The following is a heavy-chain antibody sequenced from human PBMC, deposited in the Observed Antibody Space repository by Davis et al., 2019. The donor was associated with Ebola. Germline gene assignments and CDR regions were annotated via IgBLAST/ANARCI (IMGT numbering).Heavy chain of an antibody. CDR3: ASAGGYDFWSGPSLKYYYYYGMDV. D-gene: IGHD3-3*01. Sequence: AASVKVSCKASGYTFTSYGICWVRQAPGQGLEWMGWISAYNGNTNYVQKLQGRVTMTTDTSTSTAYMELSSLRSEDTAVYYCASAGGYDFWSGPSLKYYYYYGMDVWGQGTTVTVSS. V-gene: IGHV1-18*01. CDR1: GYTFTSYG. J-gene: IGHJ6*02. CDR2: ISAYNGNT.